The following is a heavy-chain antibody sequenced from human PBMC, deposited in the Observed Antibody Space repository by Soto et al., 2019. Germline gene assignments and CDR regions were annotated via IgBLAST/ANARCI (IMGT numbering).Heavy chain of an antibody. CDR2: ISGSGGST. Sequence: EVQLLESGGGLVQPGGSLRLSCAASGFTFSSYAMSWVRQAPGKGLEWVSAISGSGGSTYYADSVKGRFTISRDNSKNTLYLQMNSLRAEDTAVYYCATVPTVITIFGVAMFDYWGQGTLVTVSS. CDR3: ATVPTVITIFGVAMFDY. V-gene: IGHV3-23*01. D-gene: IGHD3-3*01. J-gene: IGHJ4*02. CDR1: GFTFSSYA.